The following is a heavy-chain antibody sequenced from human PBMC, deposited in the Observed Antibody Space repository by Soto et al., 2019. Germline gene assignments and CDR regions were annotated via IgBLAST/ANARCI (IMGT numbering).Heavy chain of an antibody. CDR3: ARVRGIVVPAATYYYYYGMDV. CDR2: IIPIFGTA. Sequence: ASVKVSCKASGGTFSSYAISWVRQAPGQGLEWMGGIIPIFGTANYAQKFQGRVTSTADESTSTAYMELSSLRSEDTAVYYCARVRGIVVPAATYYYYYGMDVWGQGTTVTVSS. D-gene: IGHD2-2*01. J-gene: IGHJ6*02. CDR1: GGTFSSYA. V-gene: IGHV1-69*13.